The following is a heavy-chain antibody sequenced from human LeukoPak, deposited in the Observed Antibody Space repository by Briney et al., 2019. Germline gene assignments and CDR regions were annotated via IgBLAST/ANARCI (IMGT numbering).Heavy chain of an antibody. CDR3: ARESTRVRGVMKN. V-gene: IGHV4-59*01. Sequence: SETLSLTCTVSGGSICSYYWSWIRQPPGKGLEWIGFIDYSGSTNYNPSLKSRVTISLDTSKNQFSLRLSSVTAADTAVYYCARESTRVRGVMKNWGQGTLVTVSS. CDR2: IDYSGST. J-gene: IGHJ4*02. CDR1: GGSICSYY. D-gene: IGHD3-10*01.